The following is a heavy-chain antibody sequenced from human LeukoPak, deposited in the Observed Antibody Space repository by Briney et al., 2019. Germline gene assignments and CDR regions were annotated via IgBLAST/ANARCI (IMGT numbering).Heavy chain of an antibody. D-gene: IGHD6-6*01. V-gene: IGHV4-31*03. CDR1: GGSISSGGYY. CDR3: ARSAGSSGVQFDY. J-gene: IGHJ4*02. Sequence: PSQTLSLTCTVSGGSISSGGYYWNWIRQHPGKGLEWIGYIYYSGTTYYNPSLKSRVTISVDTSKNQFSLKLSSVTAADTAVYYCARSAGSSGVQFDYWGQGTLVTVSS. CDR2: IYYSGTT.